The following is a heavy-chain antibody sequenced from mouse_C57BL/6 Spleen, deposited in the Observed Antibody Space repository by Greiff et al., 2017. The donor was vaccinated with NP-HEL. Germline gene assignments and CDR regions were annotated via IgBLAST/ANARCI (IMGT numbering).Heavy chain of an antibody. Sequence: QVQLQQSGAELVRPGSSVKLSCKASGYTFTSYWMDWVKQRPGQGLEWIGNIYPSDSETHYNQKFKDKATLTVDKSSSTAYMQLSSLTSEDSAVYYCARRGLDGSSFDYWGQGTTLTVSS. V-gene: IGHV1-61*01. D-gene: IGHD1-1*01. J-gene: IGHJ2*01. CDR3: ARRGLDGSSFDY. CDR2: IYPSDSET. CDR1: GYTFTSYW.